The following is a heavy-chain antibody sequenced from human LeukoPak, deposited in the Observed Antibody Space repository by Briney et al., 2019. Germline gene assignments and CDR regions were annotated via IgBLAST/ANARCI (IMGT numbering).Heavy chain of an antibody. J-gene: IGHJ6*03. V-gene: IGHV3-21*01. CDR3: AREWAPMITFGGVIVPPHYCYYCMDV. D-gene: IGHD3-16*02. Sequence: PGGSLRLSCAASGFTFSSYSMNWVRQAPGKGLEWVSSISSSSSCIYYADSVKGRFTISRDNAKNSLYLQMNSLRAEDTAVYYCAREWAPMITFGGVIVPPHYCYYCMDVWGKGTTVTISS. CDR1: GFTFSSYS. CDR2: ISSSSSCI.